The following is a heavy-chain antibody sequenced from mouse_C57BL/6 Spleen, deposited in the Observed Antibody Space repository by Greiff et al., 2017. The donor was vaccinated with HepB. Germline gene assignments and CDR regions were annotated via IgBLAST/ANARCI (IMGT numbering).Heavy chain of an antibody. J-gene: IGHJ4*01. CDR2: IYPGGGYT. D-gene: IGHD1-1*01. Sequence: QVQLQQSGAELVRPGTSVKMSCKASGYTFTNYWIGWAEQRPGHGLEWIGDIYPGGGYTNYNEKFKGKATLTADKSSSTAYMQFSSLTSEDSAIYYCARFTTVVDYAMDYWGQGTSVTVSS. CDR1: GYTFTNYW. V-gene: IGHV1-63*01. CDR3: ARFTTVVDYAMDY.